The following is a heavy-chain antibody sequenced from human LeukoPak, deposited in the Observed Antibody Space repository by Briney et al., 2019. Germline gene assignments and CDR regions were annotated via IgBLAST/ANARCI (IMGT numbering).Heavy chain of an antibody. CDR3: ASWPHYDFWSGYPH. Sequence: SETLSLTCTVSGGSISSYYWGWIRQPPGKGLEWIGYIYYSGSTNYNPSLKSRVTISIDTSKNQFSLKLSSVTAADTAVYYCASWPHYDFWSGYPHWGQGTLVTVSS. J-gene: IGHJ4*02. D-gene: IGHD3-3*01. CDR2: IYYSGST. CDR1: GGSISSYY. V-gene: IGHV4-59*01.